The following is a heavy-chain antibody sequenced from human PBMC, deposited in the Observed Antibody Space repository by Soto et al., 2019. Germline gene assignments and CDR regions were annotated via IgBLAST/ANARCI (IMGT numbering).Heavy chain of an antibody. CDR2: INPNSGGT. V-gene: IGHV1-2*02. D-gene: IGHD6-13*01. CDR3: ARDIAAAGTYYYYYGMDV. Sequence: ASVKVSCKASGYTFTGYYMHWVRQAPGQGLEWMGWINPNSGGTNYAQKFQGRVTMTRDTSISTAYMELSRLRSDDTAVYYCARDIAAAGTYYYYYGMDVWGQGTMVT. CDR1: GYTFTGYY. J-gene: IGHJ6*02.